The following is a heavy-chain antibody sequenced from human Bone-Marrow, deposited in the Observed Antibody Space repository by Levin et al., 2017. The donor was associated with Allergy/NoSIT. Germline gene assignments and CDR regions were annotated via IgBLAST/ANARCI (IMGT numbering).Heavy chain of an antibody. Sequence: SETLSLTCAVSGGSISSGGYSWSWIRQPPGKGLEWIGYIYHSGSTYYNPSLKSRVTISVDRSKNQFSLKLSSVTAADTAVYYCARGELGILTGCVAFDIWGQGTMVTVSS. CDR3: ARGELGILTGCVAFDI. D-gene: IGHD3-9*01. V-gene: IGHV4-30-2*01. CDR1: GGSISSGGYS. CDR2: IYHSGST. J-gene: IGHJ3*02.